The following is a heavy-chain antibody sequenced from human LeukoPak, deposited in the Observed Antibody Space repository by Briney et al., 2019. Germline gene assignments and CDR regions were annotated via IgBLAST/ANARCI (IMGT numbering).Heavy chain of an antibody. V-gene: IGHV3-33*01. CDR3: AREPTLYCGGDCYSDY. Sequence: PGGSLRLSCAASGFTFSSYGMHWVRQAPGKGLEWVAGIWYDGSNKYYADSVKGRFTISRDNSKNTLYLQMNSLRAEDTAVYYCAREPTLYCGGDCYSDYWGQGTLVTVSS. CDR2: IWYDGSNK. J-gene: IGHJ4*02. CDR1: GFTFSSYG. D-gene: IGHD2-21*02.